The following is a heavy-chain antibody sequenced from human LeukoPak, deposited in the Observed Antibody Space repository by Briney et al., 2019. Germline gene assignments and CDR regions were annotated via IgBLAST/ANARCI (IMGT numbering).Heavy chain of an antibody. V-gene: IGHV3-15*01. CDR2: IKSKAAGGTT. J-gene: IGHJ4*02. Sequence: ILAYADSVFIVGGGCMTRIRQAPGKGLEWVGRIKSKAAGGTTDYAAPVKGRFTISRDDSKNTLYLQMNSLKTEDTAVYYCTYTYLDYWGQGTLVTVSS. CDR1: VFIVGGGC. CDR3: TYTYLDY.